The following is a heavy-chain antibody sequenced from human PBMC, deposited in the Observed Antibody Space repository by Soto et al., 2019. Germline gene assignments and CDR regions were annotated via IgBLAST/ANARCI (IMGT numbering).Heavy chain of an antibody. J-gene: IGHJ6*04. CDR2: IIPISGTA. Sequence: QVPLVQSGAEVKKPGSSVKVSCKASGGTFSSYAISWVRQAPGQGLEWMGGIIPISGTANYAQKFHGRVTTTGDESTSTVYMELSSLRSEDTAVYYCARSQGSSTSLEIYYYYYYGMDVWGEGTTGTVSS. CDR1: GGTFSSYA. CDR3: ARSQGSSTSLEIYYYYYYGMDV. D-gene: IGHD2-2*01. V-gene: IGHV1-69*01.